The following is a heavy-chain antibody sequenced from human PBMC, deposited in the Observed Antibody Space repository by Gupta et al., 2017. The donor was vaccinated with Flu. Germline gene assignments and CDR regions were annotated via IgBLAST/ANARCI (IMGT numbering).Heavy chain of an antibody. CDR3: ARDTAGSGAPRYYFDY. CDR1: GYTFTSYY. D-gene: IGHD1-1*01. J-gene: IGHJ4*02. V-gene: IGHV1-46*01. Sequence: QVQLVQSGAEVKKPGASVKVSCKASGYTFTSYYMHWVRQAPGQGLEWMGIINPSGGSTNYAQKFQGRVTMTRDTSTSTVYMELSSLRSEDTAVYYGARDTAGSGAPRYYFDYWGQGTLVTVSS. CDR2: INPSGGST.